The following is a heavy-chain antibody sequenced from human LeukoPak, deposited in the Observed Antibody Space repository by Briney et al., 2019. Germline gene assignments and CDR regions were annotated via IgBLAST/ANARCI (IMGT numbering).Heavy chain of an antibody. CDR2: IYPGDSHT. J-gene: IGHJ4*02. CDR3: ASAPGTSGYSGFDY. D-gene: IGHD3-3*01. Sequence: GESLKISCEGSGYSFTSYWIVWVRQMPGTGLEWMGIIYPGDSHTRYSPSFQGQVTVSADKSISTAYLQWSSLKASDTAMYYCASAPGTSGYSGFDYWGQGTLVTVSS. CDR1: GYSFTSYW. V-gene: IGHV5-51*01.